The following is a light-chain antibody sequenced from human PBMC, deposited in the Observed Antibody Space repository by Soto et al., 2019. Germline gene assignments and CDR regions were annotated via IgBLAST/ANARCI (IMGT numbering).Light chain of an antibody. Sequence: DIQMTQSPSSLSASVGDRVTITCRASSSITYWMAGYQQKPGRAPKLLIYDGFNLQSGVPSRFSGSGSGTEFSLTISSLLPHDCAPSYGQQYHSLTFTFGEGNKLVIK. V-gene: IGKV1-5*01. CDR3: QQYHSLTFT. CDR2: DGF. J-gene: IGKJ2*01. CDR1: SSITYW.